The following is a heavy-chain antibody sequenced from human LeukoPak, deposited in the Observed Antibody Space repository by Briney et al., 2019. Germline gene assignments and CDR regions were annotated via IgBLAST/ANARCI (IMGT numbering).Heavy chain of an antibody. D-gene: IGHD1-1*01. J-gene: IGHJ4*02. V-gene: IGHV3-48*03. CDR1: GFTFSSYE. Sequence: GTLRLSCAASGFTFSSYEMNWVRQAPGKGLEWVSYISNSGNTIFYADSVKGRFTISRDNGKNSLYLQMNSLRAEDTAVYYCARVSSNPTGNDYWGQGTLVTVSS. CDR3: ARVSSNPTGNDY. CDR2: ISNSGNTI.